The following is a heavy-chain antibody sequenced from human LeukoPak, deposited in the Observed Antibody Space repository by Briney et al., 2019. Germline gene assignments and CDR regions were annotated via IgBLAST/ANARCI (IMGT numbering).Heavy chain of an antibody. CDR2: INAGNGNT. V-gene: IGHV1-3*01. CDR1: GYTFTSFA. D-gene: IGHD6-19*01. J-gene: IGHJ5*02. CDR3: ARVAVAGKNWFDP. Sequence: ASVKVSCKASGYTFTSFAIHWVRQAPGQRLEWMGWINAGNGNTKYSQKFQGRVTITRDTSASTAYMELSSLRSEDTAVYYCARVAVAGKNWFDPWGQGTLVTVSS.